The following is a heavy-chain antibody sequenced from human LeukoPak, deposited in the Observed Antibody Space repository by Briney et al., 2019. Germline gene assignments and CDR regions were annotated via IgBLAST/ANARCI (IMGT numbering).Heavy chain of an antibody. Sequence: GGSLRLSCAASGFTFSSYAMSWVRQAPGKGLEWVSAISGSGGSTYYADSVKGRFTISRDNSKNTLYLQMNGLRAEDTAVYYCAKAISAYGDYNYFDYWGQGTLVTVSS. V-gene: IGHV3-23*01. CDR1: GFTFSSYA. J-gene: IGHJ4*02. CDR3: AKAISAYGDYNYFDY. CDR2: ISGSGGST. D-gene: IGHD4-17*01.